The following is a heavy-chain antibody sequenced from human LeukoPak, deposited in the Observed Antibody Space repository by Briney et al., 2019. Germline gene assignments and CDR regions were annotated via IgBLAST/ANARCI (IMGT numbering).Heavy chain of an antibody. CDR1: GSTFTSYC. Sequence: ASVKVSCKASGSTFTSYCIHWVGQAPGQGLEWLGIINLSGGSTSYAQKFQGRVTMTRDMSTSTDYMELSSLRSEDTAVYYCAREIHYYYMDVWGKGTTVTVSS. V-gene: IGHV1-46*01. CDR2: INLSGGST. J-gene: IGHJ6*03. CDR3: AREIHYYYMDV.